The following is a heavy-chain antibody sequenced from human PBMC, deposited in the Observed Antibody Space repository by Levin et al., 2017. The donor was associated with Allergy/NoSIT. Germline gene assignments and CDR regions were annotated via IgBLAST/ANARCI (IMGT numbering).Heavy chain of an antibody. CDR1: GFTFSDYS. J-gene: IGHJ4*02. CDR3: ARGLGDWL. CDR2: ITTGGTYK. D-gene: IGHD3/OR15-3a*01. V-gene: IGHV3-21*01. Sequence: GESLKISCAASGFTFSDYSMNWVRQAPGKGVEWVASITTGGTYKYYVDSLRGRFTISRDNAMNSLYLQMNSLRAEDTAVYYCARGLGDWLWGQGTLVTVSS.